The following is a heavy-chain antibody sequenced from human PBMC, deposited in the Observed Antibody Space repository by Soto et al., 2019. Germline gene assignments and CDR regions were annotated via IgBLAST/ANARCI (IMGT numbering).Heavy chain of an antibody. J-gene: IGHJ6*03. V-gene: IGHV3-23*01. CDR3: AKGYDFWSGYRYYMDV. CDR2: ISGSGGST. D-gene: IGHD3-3*01. CDR1: GFTFSSYA. Sequence: GGSLRLSCAASGFTFSSYAMSWVRQAPGKGLEWVSAISGSGGSTYYADSVKGRFTISRDNSKNTLYLQMNSLRAEDTAVYYCAKGYDFWSGYRYYMDVWGKGTTVTVSS.